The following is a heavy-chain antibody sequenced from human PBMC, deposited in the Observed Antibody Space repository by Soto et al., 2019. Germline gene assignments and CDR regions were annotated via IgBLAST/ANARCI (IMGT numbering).Heavy chain of an antibody. Sequence: GGSLRLSCAASGFIFSSYSMNWVRQAPGKGLEWVSSISSSTSYIYYADSVKGRFTISRDNAQNSLYLQMNSLRAEDTAVYYCARDTWHSSSWYVGYYMDVWGKGTTVTVSS. V-gene: IGHV3-21*01. CDR3: ARDTWHSSSWYVGYYMDV. CDR1: GFIFSSYS. CDR2: ISSSTSYI. J-gene: IGHJ6*03. D-gene: IGHD6-13*01.